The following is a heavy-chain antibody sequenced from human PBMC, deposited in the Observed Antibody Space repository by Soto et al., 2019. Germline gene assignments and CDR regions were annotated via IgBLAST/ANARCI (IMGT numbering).Heavy chain of an antibody. CDR1: GYTFTGYY. Sequence: SVKVSCKASGYTFTGYYMHWVRQAPGQGLEWMGGIIPIFGTANYAQKFQGRVTITADESTSTAYMELSSLRSEDTAVYYCARGIAVAGTQFDYWGQGTLVTVSS. V-gene: IGHV1-69*13. J-gene: IGHJ4*02. CDR3: ARGIAVAGTQFDY. D-gene: IGHD6-19*01. CDR2: IIPIFGTA.